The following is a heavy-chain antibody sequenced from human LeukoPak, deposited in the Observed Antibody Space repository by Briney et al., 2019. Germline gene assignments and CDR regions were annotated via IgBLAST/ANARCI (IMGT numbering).Heavy chain of an antibody. CDR3: ARNKGGNGYFDY. J-gene: IGHJ4*02. V-gene: IGHV3-21*01. Sequence: GGSLRLFCAASGFTFSSYSMNWVRQAPGKGLEWVSSISSSSSYIYYADSVKGRFTISRDNAKNSLYLQMNSLRAEDTAVYYCARNKGGNGYFDYWGQGALVTVSS. CDR1: GFTFSSYS. CDR2: ISSSSSYI. D-gene: IGHD4-23*01.